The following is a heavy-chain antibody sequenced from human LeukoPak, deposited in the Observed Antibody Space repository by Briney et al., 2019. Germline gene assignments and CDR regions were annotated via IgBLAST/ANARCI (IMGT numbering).Heavy chain of an antibody. CDR1: GLTFSDYG. Sequence: PGGSLRLSCVVSGLTFSDYGMHWVRQAPGKGLEYVSAISSNGGSTYYANSVKGRFTISRDNSKNTLYLQMGSLRAEDMAVYYCARETLGGYCSGGSCYSPRHFDYWGQGTLVTVSS. J-gene: IGHJ4*02. CDR3: ARETLGGYCSGGSCYSPRHFDY. CDR2: ISSNGGST. V-gene: IGHV3-64*01. D-gene: IGHD2-15*01.